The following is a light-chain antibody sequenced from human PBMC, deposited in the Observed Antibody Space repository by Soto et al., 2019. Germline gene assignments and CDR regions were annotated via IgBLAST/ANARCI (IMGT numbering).Light chain of an antibody. J-gene: IGKJ4*01. CDR2: CAS. CDR3: QHYYNRRPQLT. Sequence: EIVMTQSPATLSASPGEGATLSCRASQSVSSNVAWYQQKPGQAPRLLIYCASTRAAGIPARFSGSGSGTEFNLTISSLQSEDFAVYYCQHYYNRRPQLTFGGGTKVEI. V-gene: IGKV3-15*01. CDR1: QSVSSN.